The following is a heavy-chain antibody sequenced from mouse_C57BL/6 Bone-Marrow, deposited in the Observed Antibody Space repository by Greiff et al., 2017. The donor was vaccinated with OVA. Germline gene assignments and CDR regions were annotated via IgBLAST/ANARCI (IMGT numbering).Heavy chain of an antibody. CDR2: INPSTGGT. J-gene: IGHJ4*01. Sequence: VQLKESGPELVKPGASVKISCKASGYSFTGYYMNWVKQSPEKSLEWIGEINPSTGGTTYNQKFKAKATLTVDKSSSTAYMQLKSLTSEDSAVYYCARGVYYYAMDYWGQGTSVTVSS. CDR3: ARGVYYYAMDY. CDR1: GYSFTGYY. V-gene: IGHV1-42*01.